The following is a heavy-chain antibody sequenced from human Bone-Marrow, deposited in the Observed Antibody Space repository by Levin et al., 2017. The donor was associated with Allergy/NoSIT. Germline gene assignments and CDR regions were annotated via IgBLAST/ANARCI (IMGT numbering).Heavy chain of an antibody. J-gene: IGHJ3*02. CDR3: AKSIVPYCGGDCYLSDAFDI. D-gene: IGHD2-21*02. Sequence: PGGSLRLSCAASGFTFSSYVMHWVRQAPGKGLEWVAAISYDGSNKYYAGSVKGRFTISRDNSKNTLSLQMNSLRAEDTAVFYCAKSIVPYCGGDCYLSDAFDIWGQGTMVTVSS. V-gene: IGHV3-30*18. CDR1: GFTFSSYV. CDR2: ISYDGSNK.